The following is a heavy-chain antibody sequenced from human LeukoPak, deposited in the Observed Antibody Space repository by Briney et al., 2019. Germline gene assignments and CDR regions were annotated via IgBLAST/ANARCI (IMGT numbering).Heavy chain of an antibody. D-gene: IGHD3-10*01. CDR1: GGSISSYY. J-gene: IGHJ4*02. V-gene: IGHV4-59*01. CDR2: IYYSGST. CDR3: ARASGQTWFGESPNLDY. Sequence: SETLSLTCTVSGGSISSYYWSWIRQPPGKGLDWIGYIYYSGSTNYNPSLKSRVTISVDRSKNQFSLKLSSVTAADTAVYYCARASGQTWFGESPNLDYWGQGTLVTVSS.